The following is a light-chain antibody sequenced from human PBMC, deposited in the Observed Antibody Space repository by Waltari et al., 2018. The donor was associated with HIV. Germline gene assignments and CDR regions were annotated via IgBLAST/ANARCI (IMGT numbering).Light chain of an antibody. J-gene: IGKJ1*01. CDR2: GAS. CDR3: QQYNTWPR. Sequence: EIVMTQSPATLSVSPGERATLPCRASQSVSTNLAWYQQKPGQAPRLLIYGASTRATGIPARFSGSGSGTEFTLTISSLQSEDFAVYYCQQYNTWPRFGQGTKVKIK. V-gene: IGKV3-15*01. CDR1: QSVSTN.